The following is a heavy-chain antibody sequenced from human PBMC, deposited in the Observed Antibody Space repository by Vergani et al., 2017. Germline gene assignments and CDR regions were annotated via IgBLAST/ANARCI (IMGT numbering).Heavy chain of an antibody. CDR2: IYYSGST. J-gene: IGHJ5*02. CDR1: GGSISSYY. V-gene: IGHV4-59*01. Sequence: QAQLQESGPGLVKPSETLSLTCTVSGGSISSYYWSWIRQPPGKGLEWIGYIYYSGSTNYNPSLKSRVTISVDTSKNQFSLKLSSVTAADTAVYYCARLYYDFWSGRGDWFDPWGQGTLVTVSS. D-gene: IGHD3-3*01. CDR3: ARLYYDFWSGRGDWFDP.